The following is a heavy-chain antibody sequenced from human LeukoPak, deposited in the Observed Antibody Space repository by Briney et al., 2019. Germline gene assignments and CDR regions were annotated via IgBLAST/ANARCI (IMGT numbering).Heavy chain of an antibody. CDR3: ARASGGSYLYYFDY. J-gene: IGHJ4*02. D-gene: IGHD1-26*01. CDR1: GFTFSSYG. Sequence: GGSLRLSCAVSGFTFSSYGMHWVRQAPGKGLEWVAVIWYDGSNKYYADSVKGRFTISRDNAKNALYLQMNSLRAEDTALYYRARASGGSYLYYFDYWGQGTLVTVSS. V-gene: IGHV3-33*01. CDR2: IWYDGSNK.